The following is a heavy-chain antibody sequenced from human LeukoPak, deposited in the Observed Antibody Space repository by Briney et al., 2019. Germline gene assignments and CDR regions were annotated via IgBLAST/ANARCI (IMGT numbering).Heavy chain of an antibody. D-gene: IGHD3-10*01. CDR3: ARTATPMAYFDY. Sequence: GGSLRLSCAASGFTFSSYWMSWVRQAPGKGLEWVANINQDGSEKYYVDSVKGRFTISRDNANSSLYLQMNSLRAEDTAVYYCARTATPMAYFDYWGLGTLVTVSS. V-gene: IGHV3-7*03. CDR1: GFTFSSYW. J-gene: IGHJ4*02. CDR2: INQDGSEK.